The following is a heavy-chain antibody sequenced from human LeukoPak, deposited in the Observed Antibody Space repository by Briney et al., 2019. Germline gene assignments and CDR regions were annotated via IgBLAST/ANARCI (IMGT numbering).Heavy chain of an antibody. Sequence: ASVKVSCKASGGTFSSYAISWVRQAPGQGLEWMGRINPNSGGTNYAQKFQGRVTMTRDTSISTAYMELSRLRSDDTAVYYCARDPSTVTTSYWGQGTLVTVSS. CDR1: GGTFSSYA. CDR3: ARDPSTVTTSY. CDR2: INPNSGGT. J-gene: IGHJ4*02. D-gene: IGHD4-17*01. V-gene: IGHV1-2*06.